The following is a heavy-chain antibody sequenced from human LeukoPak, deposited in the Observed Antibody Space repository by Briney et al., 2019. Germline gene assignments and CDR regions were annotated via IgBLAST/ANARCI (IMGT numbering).Heavy chain of an antibody. Sequence: SETLSLTCAVYNGSFSGYYWTWIRQPPGKGLEWIGQISHSGSTNYNPSLESRVTISVDTSKNQFSLKLSSVTAADTAVYYCARHSSGWYNYYYYYMDVWGKGTTVTVSS. CDR2: ISHSGST. J-gene: IGHJ6*03. D-gene: IGHD6-19*01. CDR3: ARHSSGWYNYYYYYMDV. CDR1: NGSFSGYY. V-gene: IGHV4-34*01.